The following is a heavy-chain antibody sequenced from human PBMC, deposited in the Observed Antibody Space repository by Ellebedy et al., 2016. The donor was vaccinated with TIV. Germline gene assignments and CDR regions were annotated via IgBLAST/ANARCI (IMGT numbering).Heavy chain of an antibody. Sequence: MPSETLSLTCTVSGASISSFYWSWIRQSPGRGLEWIGYLYYSGDTNYNPSPKSRVTISIDRSRTQFSLKLTSVTAADTAVYYCATRIEPQGGGWFDPWGPGTLVTVSS. J-gene: IGHJ5*02. V-gene: IGHV4-59*08. D-gene: IGHD1-26*01. CDR1: GASISSFY. CDR3: ATRIEPQGGGWFDP. CDR2: LYYSGDT.